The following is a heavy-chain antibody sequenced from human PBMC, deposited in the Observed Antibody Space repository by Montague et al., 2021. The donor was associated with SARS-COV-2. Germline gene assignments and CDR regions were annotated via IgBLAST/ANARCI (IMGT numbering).Heavy chain of an antibody. CDR3: ARVKTGPYVPIDF. Sequence: SLRLSCAASGFTFTSYSVHWVRQAPGKGLEWLAIVSFNGAKQYYADSVNGRFTISRDNSKNTLFLQMNSLRAEDTAVYFCARVKTGPYVPIDFWGQGTLVTVSS. CDR2: VSFNGAKQ. V-gene: IGHV3-30*04. CDR1: GFTFTSYS. J-gene: IGHJ4*02. D-gene: IGHD1-1*01.